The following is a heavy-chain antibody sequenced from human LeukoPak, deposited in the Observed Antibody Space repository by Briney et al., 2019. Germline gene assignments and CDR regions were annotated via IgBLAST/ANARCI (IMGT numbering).Heavy chain of an antibody. V-gene: IGHV1-69*02. Sequence: ASVKVSCKASGGTFSSYTINWVRQAPGQGLEWMGRIIPILGIANYAQKFQGRVTITADKSTSTAYMELSSLRSEDTAVYYCARTWYKNCNLSPHYYDYCLDVWGEPTTVSDSS. CDR3: ARTWYKNCNLSPHYYDYCLDV. J-gene: IGHJ6*03. CDR1: GGTFSSYT. CDR2: IIPILGIA. D-gene: IGHD1-14*01.